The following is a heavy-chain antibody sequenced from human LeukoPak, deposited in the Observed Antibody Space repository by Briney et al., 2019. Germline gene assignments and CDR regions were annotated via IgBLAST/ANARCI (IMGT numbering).Heavy chain of an antibody. J-gene: IGHJ4*02. CDR2: FDPEDGET. V-gene: IGHV1-24*01. CDR1: GYTLTELS. CDR3: ATPPPYGGSYLDY. D-gene: IGHD4-23*01. Sequence: ASVKVSCKVSGYTLTELSMHWVRQAPGKGLEWMGGFDPEDGETIYAQKFQGRVTVTEDTSTDTAYMELSSLRSEDTAVYYCATPPPYGGSYLDYWGQGTLVTVSS.